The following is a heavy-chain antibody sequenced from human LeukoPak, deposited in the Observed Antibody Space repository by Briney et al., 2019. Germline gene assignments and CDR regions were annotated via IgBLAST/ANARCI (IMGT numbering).Heavy chain of an antibody. V-gene: IGHV4-59*01. Sequence: SETLSLTCTVSGGSISSYYWSWIRRPPGKGLEWIGYIYYSGSTNYNPSLKSRVTISVDTSKNQFSLKLSSVTAADTAVYYCARSCYYDSSGYYSWGQGTLVTVSS. CDR2: IYYSGST. CDR1: GGSISSYY. D-gene: IGHD3-22*01. J-gene: IGHJ4*02. CDR3: ARSCYYDSSGYYS.